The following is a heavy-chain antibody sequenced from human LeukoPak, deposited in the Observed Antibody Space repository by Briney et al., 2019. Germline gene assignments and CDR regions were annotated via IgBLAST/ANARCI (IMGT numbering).Heavy chain of an antibody. J-gene: IGHJ5*02. CDR1: GGSFSGYY. Sequence: SETLSPTCAVYGGSFSGYYWSWIRQPPGKGLEWIGEINHSGSTNYNSSLKSRVTISVDTSKKQFSLKLSSVTAADTAVYYCARGRYGTISRGWFDPWGQGTLVTVSS. V-gene: IGHV4-34*01. D-gene: IGHD1-1*01. CDR3: ARGRYGTISRGWFDP. CDR2: INHSGST.